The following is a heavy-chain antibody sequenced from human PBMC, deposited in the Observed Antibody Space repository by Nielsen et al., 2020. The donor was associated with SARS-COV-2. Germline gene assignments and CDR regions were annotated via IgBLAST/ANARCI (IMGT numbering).Heavy chain of an antibody. V-gene: IGHV3-7*01. CDR2: IKQDGSEK. Sequence: GGSLRLSCAASGFTLSSYWMSWVRQAPGKGLEWVANIKQDGSEKYYVDSVKGRFTISRDNAKNSLYLQMNSLRAEDTAVYYCARDGGFAGERYYYYYGMDVWGQGTTVTVSS. CDR3: ARDGGFAGERYYYYYGMDV. D-gene: IGHD1-1*01. J-gene: IGHJ6*02. CDR1: GFTLSSYW.